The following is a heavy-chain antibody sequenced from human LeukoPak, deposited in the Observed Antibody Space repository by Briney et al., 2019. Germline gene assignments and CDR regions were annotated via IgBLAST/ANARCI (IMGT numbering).Heavy chain of an antibody. V-gene: IGHV4-34*01. CDR1: GGSFSGYY. Sequence: SETLSLTCAVYGGSFSGYYWSWIRQPPGKGLEWIGEINHSGGTNYNPSLKSRVTISVDTSKNQFSLKLSSVTAADTAVYYCARVFDPPSGWYERRGVNWFDPWGQGTLVTVSS. D-gene: IGHD6-19*01. J-gene: IGHJ5*02. CDR2: INHSGGT. CDR3: ARVFDPPSGWYERRGVNWFDP.